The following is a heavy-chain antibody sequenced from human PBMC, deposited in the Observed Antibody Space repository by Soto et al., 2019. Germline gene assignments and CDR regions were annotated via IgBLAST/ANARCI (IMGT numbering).Heavy chain of an antibody. CDR2: IYHSGST. D-gene: IGHD1-26*01. CDR3: ASHLGPTRGPFDY. J-gene: IGHJ4*02. CDR1: GASISSAHW. V-gene: IGHV4-4*02. Sequence: QVHLQESGPGLVKPSGTLSLTCAVSGASISSAHWWNLVRQPPGKGLEWIGDIYHSGSTNYNPSLKSRVNISVDTSKNQFSLRLSSVTAADTAIYYCASHLGPTRGPFDYWGQGTLITVSS.